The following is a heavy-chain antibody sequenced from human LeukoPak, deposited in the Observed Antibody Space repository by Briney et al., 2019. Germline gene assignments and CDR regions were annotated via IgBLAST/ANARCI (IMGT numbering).Heavy chain of an antibody. D-gene: IGHD6-19*01. J-gene: IGHJ6*02. CDR2: INHSGST. Sequence: PSETLSLTCAVYGGSFSGYYWSWIRQPPGKGLEWIGEINHSGSTNYNPSLKSRVTISVDTSKNQFSLKLSSVTAADTAVYYCARRPWLVRNYYGMDVWDQGTSVTVSS. CDR1: GGSFSGYY. V-gene: IGHV4-34*01. CDR3: ARRPWLVRNYYGMDV.